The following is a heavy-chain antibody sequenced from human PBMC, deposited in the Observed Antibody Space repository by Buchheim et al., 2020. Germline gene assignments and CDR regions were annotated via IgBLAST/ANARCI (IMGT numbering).Heavy chain of an antibody. Sequence: QMQLQESGPGQVKPSETLSLTCTVSGGSISSDYWSWIRQSPGKGLEWIGCIFYSGNTHYNPSLKSRVTISSDKSKKQFSLKLNSVTAADTAVYYCARGSGNSWHLLHWGQGTL. V-gene: IGHV4-59*01. J-gene: IGHJ1*01. CDR3: ARGSGNSWHLLH. D-gene: IGHD6-13*01. CDR2: IFYSGNT. CDR1: GGSISSDY.